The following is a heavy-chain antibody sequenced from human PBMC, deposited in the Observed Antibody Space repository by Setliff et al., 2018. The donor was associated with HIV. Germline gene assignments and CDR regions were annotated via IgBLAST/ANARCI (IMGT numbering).Heavy chain of an antibody. Sequence: LSLTCTVSGDSISSGGSPWTWIRQHPGKGLEWIGYIYYSGSTYYNPSLKSRVTISVDTSKNQFSLKLSSVTAADTALYYCAVDSTTDAFDIWGQGTMVTVSS. CDR2: IYYSGST. J-gene: IGHJ3*02. CDR1: GDSISSGGSP. V-gene: IGHV4-31*03. D-gene: IGHD3-22*01. CDR3: AVDSTTDAFDI.